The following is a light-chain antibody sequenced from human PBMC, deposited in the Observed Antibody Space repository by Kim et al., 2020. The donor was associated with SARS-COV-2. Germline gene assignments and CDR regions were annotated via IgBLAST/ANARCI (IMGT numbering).Light chain of an antibody. V-gene: IGLV3-21*04. J-gene: IGLJ2*01. Sequence: PGKTARITCGGNNIGSKSVHGYQQKPGQAPVLVIYYDSDRPSGIPERFSGSNSGNTATLTISRVEAGDEADYYCQVWDSSSDHVVFGGGTQLTVL. CDR3: QVWDSSSDHVV. CDR1: NIGSKS. CDR2: YDS.